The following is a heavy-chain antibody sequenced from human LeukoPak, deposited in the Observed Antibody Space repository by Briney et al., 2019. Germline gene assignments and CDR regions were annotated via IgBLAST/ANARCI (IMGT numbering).Heavy chain of an antibody. CDR1: GFSFSSFA. V-gene: IGHV3-23*01. D-gene: IGHD5-12*01. Sequence: GGSLRLSCAASGFSFSSFAMSWVRQAPGKGLEWVSVISGLGDSTNYAESVKGRFTISRDNSKNTVYLLMNSLRGEDTAVYYCAKGPAKYRGYDYFEYWGQGTLVTVSS. J-gene: IGHJ4*02. CDR3: AKGPAKYRGYDYFEY. CDR2: ISGLGDST.